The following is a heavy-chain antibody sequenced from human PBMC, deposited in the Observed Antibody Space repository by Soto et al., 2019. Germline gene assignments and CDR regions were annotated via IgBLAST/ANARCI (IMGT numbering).Heavy chain of an antibody. V-gene: IGHV6-1*01. CDR2: TYSRSKWYN. Sequence: QTLSLACAISGDSVSSNTASWNWVRQSPSRGLEWLGRTYSRSKWYNDYAVSVKSRIIINPDTSKNQFSLQLNSVTPEDTAVYYCAKGDNLGPKTGYAFDPWGQGILVTVSS. CDR3: AKGDNLGPKTGYAFDP. D-gene: IGHD5-12*01. CDR1: GDSVSSNTAS. J-gene: IGHJ5*02.